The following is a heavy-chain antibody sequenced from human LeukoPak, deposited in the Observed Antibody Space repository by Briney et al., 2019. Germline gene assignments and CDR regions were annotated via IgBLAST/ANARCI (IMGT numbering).Heavy chain of an antibody. CDR3: ARDRGTSGYLP. V-gene: IGHV3-48*02. CDR2: ISTSSNTI. D-gene: IGHD3-22*01. CDR1: GFTFSNYS. J-gene: IGHJ5*02. Sequence: GGSLRLSCAVSGFTFSNYSMNWVRQAPGKGLEWVSYISTSSNTIHYADSVKGRFTISRDNAKNSLYLQMDSLRDDDTAVYYCARDRGTSGYLPWGQGTLVTVSS.